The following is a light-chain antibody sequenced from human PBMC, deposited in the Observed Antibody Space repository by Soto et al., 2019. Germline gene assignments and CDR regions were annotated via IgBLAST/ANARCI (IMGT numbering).Light chain of an antibody. CDR1: SSNIGAGYV. CDR3: QSYDSSLSGSVV. Sequence: QSVLTQPPSVSGAPGQRVTISCTGSSSNIGAGYVIHWYQQLPGTAPKLLIYGNINRPSGVPDRFSGTKSGTSASLAITGLQAEDEADYYWQSYDSSLSGSVVFGGGTKVTVL. V-gene: IGLV1-40*01. CDR2: GNI. J-gene: IGLJ2*01.